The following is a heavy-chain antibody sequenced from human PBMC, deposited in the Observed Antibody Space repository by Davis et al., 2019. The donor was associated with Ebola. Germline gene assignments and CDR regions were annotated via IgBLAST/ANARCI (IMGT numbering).Heavy chain of an antibody. CDR3: ARMTGYYYDSSGYYRYDAFDI. V-gene: IGHV4-39*01. D-gene: IGHD3-22*01. Sequence: SETLSLTCTASGGPISSSSYYWGWIRQPLGKGLEWIWTTYYCGSTYYNPSLKSRVTISVDTSKNQFSLKLSSVTAADTSVYYCARMTGYYYDSSGYYRYDAFDIWGQGTMVTVSS. CDR2: TYYCGST. CDR1: GGPISSSSYY. J-gene: IGHJ3*02.